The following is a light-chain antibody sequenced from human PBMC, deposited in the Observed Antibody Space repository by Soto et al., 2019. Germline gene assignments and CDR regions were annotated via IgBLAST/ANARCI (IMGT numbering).Light chain of an antibody. Sequence: QTVVTQPPSVSGAPGQRVTISCTGSSSNIGAGYDVHWYQQLPGTAPKLLIYGNSNRPSGVPDRFSGSKSGTSASLAITGLRAEDEADYYCQSYDSSLSVVFGGGTQLTVL. CDR2: GNS. J-gene: IGLJ2*01. CDR3: QSYDSSLSVV. CDR1: SSNIGAGYD. V-gene: IGLV1-40*01.